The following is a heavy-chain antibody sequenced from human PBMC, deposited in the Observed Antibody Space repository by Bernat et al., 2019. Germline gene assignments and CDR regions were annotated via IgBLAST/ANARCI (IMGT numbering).Heavy chain of an antibody. CDR1: GFTFSSYS. Sequence: EVQLVESGGGLVKPGGSLRLSCAASGFTFSSYSMNWVRQAPGKGLEWVSSISSSSSYIYYADSVKGRFTISRDNAKNSLYLQMNSLRAEDTAVYYCARGSGSYYATWFDPWGQGTLVTVSS. CDR2: ISSSSSYI. V-gene: IGHV3-21*01. J-gene: IGHJ5*02. CDR3: ARGSGSYYATWFDP. D-gene: IGHD1-26*01.